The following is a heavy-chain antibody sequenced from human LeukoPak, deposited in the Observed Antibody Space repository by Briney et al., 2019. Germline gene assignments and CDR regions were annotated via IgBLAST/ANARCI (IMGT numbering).Heavy chain of an antibody. CDR1: GFTFSSYG. D-gene: IGHD5-12*01. CDR2: IWYDGRNK. V-gene: IGHV3-33*01. CDR3: ARDVRAHSGYESVDY. J-gene: IGHJ4*02. Sequence: GRSLRLSCAASGFTFSSYGMHWVRQAPGKGLEWVAVIWYDGRNKNYAASVKGRFTISRDNSKNTLYLQMNSLRAEDTAVYYCARDVRAHSGYESVDYWGQGTLVTVSS.